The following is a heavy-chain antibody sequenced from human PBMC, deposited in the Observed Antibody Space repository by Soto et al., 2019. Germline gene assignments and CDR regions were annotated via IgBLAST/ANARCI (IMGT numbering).Heavy chain of an antibody. CDR1: GFTFISYG. CDR2: VSFDGSYK. V-gene: IGHV3-30*18. D-gene: IGHD4-17*01. Sequence: QVQLVESGGGVVQPGRSLRLSCAASGFTFISYGMHWVRQAPGKGLEWVAIVSFDGSYKYYADSVKGRFTSSRDNSKNTLYLQMSSLRAEDTAIYYCAKDRRSGTTVTTASLDYWGQGTLVTVSS. CDR3: AKDRRSGTTVTTASLDY. J-gene: IGHJ4*02.